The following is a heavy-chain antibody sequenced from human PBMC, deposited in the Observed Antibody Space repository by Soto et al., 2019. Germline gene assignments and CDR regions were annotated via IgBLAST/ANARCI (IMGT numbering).Heavy chain of an antibody. V-gene: IGHV4-34*01. D-gene: IGHD5-12*01. CDR2: INHGGSA. CDR1: GGSFSGYH. Sequence: SETLSLTCAVYGGSFSGYHWSWIRQPPGKGLEWIGKINHGGSAIYSPSLKSRLTISVDTSKNQFSLELSSVTAADTAVYYCARGPPWMDACGIWGKGTKVTVSS. CDR3: ARGPPWMDACGI. J-gene: IGHJ3*02.